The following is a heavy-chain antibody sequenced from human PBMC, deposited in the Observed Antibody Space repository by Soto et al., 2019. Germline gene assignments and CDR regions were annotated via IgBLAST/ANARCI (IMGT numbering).Heavy chain of an antibody. V-gene: IGHV4-4*02. J-gene: IGHJ6*02. CDR1: GGSISSSNW. CDR2: ISQSGRI. Sequence: QVQLQESGPGLVKPSGTLSLTCIVSGGSISSSNWWNWVRKPPGKGLEWIGEISQSGRINYNASLESRITISLDKSKNQYSLNLASVTAADTAIYYCASLYYYGLDVWGPGTTVTVTS. CDR3: ASLYYYGLDV.